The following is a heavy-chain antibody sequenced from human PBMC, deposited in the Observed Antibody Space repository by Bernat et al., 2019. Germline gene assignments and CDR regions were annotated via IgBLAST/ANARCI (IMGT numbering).Heavy chain of an antibody. CDR1: GGSFSGYY. CDR2: INHGGST. Sequence: QVQLQQWGAGLLKPSETLSLTCAVYGGSFSGYYWSWIRQPLGKGLEWIGEINHGGSTNHNPSLKSRVTISEETSKNQTSRKLSSVTAADTAVYYWARASPLLFGVVKKNYYYGMDVGGKGTTAPVSP. D-gene: IGHD3-3*01. V-gene: IGHV4-34*01. J-gene: IGHJ6*04. CDR3: ARASPLLFGVVKKNYYYGMDV.